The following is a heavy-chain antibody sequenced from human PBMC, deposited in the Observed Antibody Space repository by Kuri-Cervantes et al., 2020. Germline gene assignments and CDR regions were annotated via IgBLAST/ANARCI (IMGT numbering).Heavy chain of an antibody. V-gene: IGHV4-38-2*01. Sequence: SETLSLTCAVSGYSISSGYYWGWIRQPPGKGLEWIGSIYHSGSTYYNPSLKSRVTISVDTSKNQFSLKLSSVTAADTAVYYCATAGANWGLNHFDSWGQGTLVTVSS. CDR1: GYSISSGYY. CDR3: ATAGANWGLNHFDS. J-gene: IGHJ4*02. D-gene: IGHD7-27*01. CDR2: IYHSGST.